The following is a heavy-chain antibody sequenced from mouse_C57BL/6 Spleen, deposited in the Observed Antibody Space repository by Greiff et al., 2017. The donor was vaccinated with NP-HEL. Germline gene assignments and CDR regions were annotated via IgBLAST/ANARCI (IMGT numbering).Heavy chain of an antibody. D-gene: IGHD1-1*01. Sequence: VMLVESGAELARPGASVKLSCKASGYTFTSYGISWVKQRTGQGLEWIGEIYPRSGNTYYNEKFKGKATLTADKSSSTAYMELRSLTSEDSAVYFCARRGVITTVVAPFDYWGQGTTLTVSS. J-gene: IGHJ2*01. V-gene: IGHV1-81*01. CDR3: ARRGVITTVVAPFDY. CDR1: GYTFTSYG. CDR2: IYPRSGNT.